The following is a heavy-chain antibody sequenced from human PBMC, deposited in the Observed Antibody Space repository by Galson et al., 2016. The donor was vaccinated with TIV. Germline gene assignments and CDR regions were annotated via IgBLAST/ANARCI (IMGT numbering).Heavy chain of an antibody. CDR3: ARDRVLDATYYYYYGMDV. V-gene: IGHV3-66*02. Sequence: SLRLSCASSGLSVSSNYMTWVRQAPGKGLEWVSLISDGGNTYYSDSVRGRFTIPRDNSKNTLYLQMHSLGAEDTAVYYCARDRVLDATYYYYYGMDVWGQGTTVSVSS. CDR2: ISDGGNT. J-gene: IGHJ6*02. D-gene: IGHD2-8*02. CDR1: GLSVSSNY.